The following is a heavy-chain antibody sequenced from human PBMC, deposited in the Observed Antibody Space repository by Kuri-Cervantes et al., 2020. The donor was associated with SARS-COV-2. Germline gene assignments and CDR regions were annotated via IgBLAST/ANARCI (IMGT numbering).Heavy chain of an antibody. V-gene: IGHV3-30*18. CDR1: GFTFSSYG. CDR2: ISYDGSNK. J-gene: IGHJ4*02. Sequence: GGSLRLSCAASGFTFSSYGMHWVRQAPGKGLEWVAVISYDGSNKYYADSVKGRFTISRDNSKNTLYLQMNSPRAEDTAVYYCAKDSGYYDSSGYYRYWGQGTLVTVSS. CDR3: AKDSGYYDSSGYYRY. D-gene: IGHD3-22*01.